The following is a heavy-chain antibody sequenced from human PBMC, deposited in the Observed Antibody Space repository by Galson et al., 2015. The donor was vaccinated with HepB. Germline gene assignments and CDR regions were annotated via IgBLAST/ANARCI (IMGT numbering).Heavy chain of an antibody. V-gene: IGHV3-30*03. CDR2: ISYDGNYK. CDR3: ARDHGTASYYTSFDF. D-gene: IGHD3-10*01. CDR1: GFTFSSFG. J-gene: IGHJ4*02. Sequence: SLRLSCAASGFTFSSFGMHWVRQAPGKGLEWVAGISYDGNYKYYTDSVKGRFTISRDNSKSTLYLQMSSLRTEDTAVYYCARDHGTASYYTSFDFWGQGTLVTVSS.